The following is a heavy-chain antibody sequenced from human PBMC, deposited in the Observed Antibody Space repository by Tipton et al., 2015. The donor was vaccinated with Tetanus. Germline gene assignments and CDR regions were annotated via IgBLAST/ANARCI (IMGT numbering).Heavy chain of an antibody. CDR3: GRDSSCSTTSCYLGN. D-gene: IGHD2-2*01. J-gene: IGHJ4*02. CDR1: GFTFSDYT. V-gene: IGHV3-23*01. Sequence: GSLRLSCAASGFTFSDYTMAWVRQAPGEGLEWVSTISGGGHNTHYADSVQGRFTISRDNSKNTMYLQMNSLGVEDTAMYYCGRDSSCSTTSCYLGNWGQGTLVTVSS. CDR2: ISGGGHNT.